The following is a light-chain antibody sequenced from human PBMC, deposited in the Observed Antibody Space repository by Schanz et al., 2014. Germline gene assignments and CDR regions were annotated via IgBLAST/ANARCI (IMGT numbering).Light chain of an antibody. CDR2: GAS. CDR1: QSVSSSY. CDR3: QQYGSSPLT. Sequence: EIVLTQSPGTLSLSPGERATLSCRASQSVSSSYLAWYQQKPGQAPRLLVYGASSRATGIPDRFSGSGSGTDFTLTVSRLEPEDLAVYYCQQYGSSPLTFGGGTKVEV. V-gene: IGKV3-20*01. J-gene: IGKJ4*01.